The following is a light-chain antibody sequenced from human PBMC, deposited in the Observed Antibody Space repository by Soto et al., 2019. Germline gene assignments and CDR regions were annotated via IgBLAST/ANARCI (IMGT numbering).Light chain of an antibody. J-gene: IGKJ1*01. CDR2: EAS. CDR3: QQYNEHHWT. Sequence: DIQMTQSPSTLSASVRDRVTITCRPSQSVSTWLAWYQQKPGEAPNLLIYEASRLQSGVPSRFRGSASGRELTLSITNLQPDDVGTYYCQQYNEHHWTVGQGPKVDIK. V-gene: IGKV1-5*01. CDR1: QSVSTW.